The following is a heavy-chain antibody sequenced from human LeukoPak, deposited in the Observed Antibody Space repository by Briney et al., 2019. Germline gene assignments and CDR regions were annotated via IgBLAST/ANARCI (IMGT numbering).Heavy chain of an antibody. Sequence: PGGSLRLSCTASGFTFSTYWINWVHQSPGKGLVWVALINGDGSTTTHADSVKGRFTISRDNSKNTLHLQMNSLRAEDTAIYHCAKVRVVGDYNWFFDLWGRGTLVTVSS. J-gene: IGHJ2*01. CDR1: GFTFSTYW. V-gene: IGHV3-74*03. D-gene: IGHD4-17*01. CDR3: AKVRVVGDYNWFFDL. CDR2: INGDGSTT.